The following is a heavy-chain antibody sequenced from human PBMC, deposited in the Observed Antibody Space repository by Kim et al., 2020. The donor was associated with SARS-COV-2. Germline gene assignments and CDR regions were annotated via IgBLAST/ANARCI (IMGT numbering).Heavy chain of an antibody. V-gene: IGHV3-48*03. CDR3: ARDWGTAVIFSLNSYYGMDV. J-gene: IGHJ6*02. Sequence: RFTISRDNAKNSLYLQMNSLRAEDTAVYYCARDWGTAVIFSLNSYYGMDVWGQGTTVTVSS. D-gene: IGHD3-16*01.